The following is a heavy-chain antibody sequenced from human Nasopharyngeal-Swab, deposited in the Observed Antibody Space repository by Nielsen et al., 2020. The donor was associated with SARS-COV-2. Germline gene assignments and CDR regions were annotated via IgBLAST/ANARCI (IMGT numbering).Heavy chain of an antibody. CDR1: GGSLTGFH. CDR2: INDRGSG. J-gene: IGHJ6*03. V-gene: IGHV4-34*01. Sequence: SETLSLTCAVSGGSLTGFHCKWICQSPGKGLEWIGEINDRGSGNYDPSPRRRVTISAATLNTQFSLKLNSVSAADTAVYYCTRGQDAYYYMDVWGEGTTVTVSS. D-gene: IGHD2-15*01. CDR3: TRGQDAYYYMDV.